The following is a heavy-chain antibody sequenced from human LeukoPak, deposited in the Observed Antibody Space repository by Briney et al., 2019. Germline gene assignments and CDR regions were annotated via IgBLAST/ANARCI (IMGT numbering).Heavy chain of an antibody. Sequence: SETLSLTCTVTGGSISSYFWSWIRQPPGKGLEWIGYIYYTGCTNYNPSLKSRVTISVDSSQNQFSLRLSSVTAADTAVYYCARTRDSGGSDYWGQGTLVTVSS. CDR1: GGSISSYF. V-gene: IGHV4-59*01. CDR3: ARTRDSGGSDY. CDR2: IYYTGCT. D-gene: IGHD1-26*01. J-gene: IGHJ4*02.